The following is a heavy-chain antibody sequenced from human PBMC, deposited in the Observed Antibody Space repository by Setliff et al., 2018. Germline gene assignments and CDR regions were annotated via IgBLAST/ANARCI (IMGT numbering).Heavy chain of an antibody. CDR3: ARDLIRGAPNWFDP. V-gene: IGHV3-48*03. J-gene: IGHJ5*02. CDR1: GFVFSDYN. Sequence: GESLKISCEASGFVFSDYNMNWVRQAPGKGPEWVSAISGGGGTTKYADSVKGRFTISRDNAKSSLYLQMNSLRAEDTAVYYCARDLIRGAPNWFDPWGQGTLVTVSS. D-gene: IGHD3-10*01. CDR2: ISGGGGTT.